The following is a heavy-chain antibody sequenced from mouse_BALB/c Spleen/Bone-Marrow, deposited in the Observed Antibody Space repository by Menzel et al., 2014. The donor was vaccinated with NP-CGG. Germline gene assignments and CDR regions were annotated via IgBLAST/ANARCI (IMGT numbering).Heavy chain of an antibody. D-gene: IGHD4-1*01. CDR3: ARPLTGAYFDY. CDR1: GFAFSSYD. Sequence: EVMLVESGGGLVKPGGSLKLSCAASGFAFSSYDMSWVRQTPEKSLEWVATISSGGSYTYYPDSVKGRFTISRDNARNTLYLQMSSLRSEDTASYYCARPLTGAYFDYWGQGTTLTVSS. V-gene: IGHV5-9*02. J-gene: IGHJ2*01. CDR2: ISSGGSYT.